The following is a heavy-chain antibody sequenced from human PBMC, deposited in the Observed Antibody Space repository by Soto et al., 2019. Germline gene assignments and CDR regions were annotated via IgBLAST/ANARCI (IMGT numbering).Heavy chain of an antibody. CDR1: GFTFSSYW. V-gene: IGHV3-74*01. CDR2: IKADASST. Sequence: EVQLVESGGGLVQPGGSLRLSCAASGFTFSSYWMHWVRQAPGKGLVWVSRIKADASSTDYADSVKGRFTISRDNGKDTLYLQMNSLRAEDTGEYYCARDLYGVGYWGQGTLVTVSS. CDR3: ARDLYGVGY. D-gene: IGHD4-17*01. J-gene: IGHJ4*02.